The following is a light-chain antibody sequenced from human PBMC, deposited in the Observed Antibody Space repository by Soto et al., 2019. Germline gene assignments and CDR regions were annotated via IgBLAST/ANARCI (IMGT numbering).Light chain of an antibody. CDR3: QEYIQWPPGM. CDR1: QFVSSR. Sequence: DIVVTQSPATLSASPGERVTLSCRASQFVSSRLAWYQRRPGQVPRLLIYDTSTRAPGISARFSGGGSGTEFTLTISSLQSEDFAVYYCQEYIQWPPGMFGPGTKVDIK. CDR2: DTS. V-gene: IGKV3-15*01. J-gene: IGKJ1*01.